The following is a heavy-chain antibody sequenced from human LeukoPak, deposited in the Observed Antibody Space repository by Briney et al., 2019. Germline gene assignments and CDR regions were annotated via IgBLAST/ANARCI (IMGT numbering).Heavy chain of an antibody. CDR1: GGSFSGYY. Sequence: SETLSLTCAVYGGSFSGYYWSWIRQPPGKGLEWIGEINHSGSTNYNPSLKSRVTISVDTSKNQFSLKLSSVTAADTAVYYCARGDRQPKHSSSSAKYYYYMDVWGKGTTVTVSS. D-gene: IGHD6-6*01. CDR3: ARGDRQPKHSSSSAKYYYYMDV. V-gene: IGHV4-34*01. J-gene: IGHJ6*03. CDR2: INHSGST.